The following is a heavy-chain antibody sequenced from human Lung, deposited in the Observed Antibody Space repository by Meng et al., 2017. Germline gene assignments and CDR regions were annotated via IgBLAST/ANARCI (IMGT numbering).Heavy chain of an antibody. CDR1: GGSCSDYY. Sequence: QVPVQEGGAGLLQSSETLSLTCVVSGGSCSDYYWCWIRQSPGKGLEWIGEINHSWSTNYNPSLESRATISVDTSQNNLSLKLSSVTAADSAVYYCARGPTTMAHDFDYWGQGTLVTVSS. D-gene: IGHD4-11*01. J-gene: IGHJ4*02. CDR3: ARGPTTMAHDFDY. V-gene: IGHV4-34*01. CDR2: INHSWST.